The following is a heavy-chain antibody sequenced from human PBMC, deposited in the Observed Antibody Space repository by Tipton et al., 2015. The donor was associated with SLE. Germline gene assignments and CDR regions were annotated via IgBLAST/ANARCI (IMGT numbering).Heavy chain of an antibody. D-gene: IGHD3-3*01. Sequence: TLSLTCSFSGASISTGAYYWSWIRQHPGKGLEWIGFIYYSGSTFYNPSLKSRATISVGTSENQFSLKLSSVTAADTAVYYCARVFRGYDFWSGYYIDYWGQGTLVTVSS. J-gene: IGHJ4*02. CDR1: GASISTGAYY. V-gene: IGHV4-31*03. CDR2: IYYSGST. CDR3: ARVFRGYDFWSGYYIDY.